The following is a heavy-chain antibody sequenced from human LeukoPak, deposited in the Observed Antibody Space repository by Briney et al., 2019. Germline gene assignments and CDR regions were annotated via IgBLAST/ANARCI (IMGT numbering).Heavy chain of an antibody. Sequence: ASVKVSCKASGYTFTSYGISWVRQAPGQGLEWMGWISAYNGNTNYAQKLQGRVTMTTDTSTSTAYMELRSLRSDDTAVYYCARDSKLYSGSSWDYYNYMDVWGKGTTVTVSS. CDR1: GYTFTSYG. J-gene: IGHJ6*03. CDR2: ISAYNGNT. D-gene: IGHD6-6*01. V-gene: IGHV1-18*01. CDR3: ARDSKLYSGSSWDYYNYMDV.